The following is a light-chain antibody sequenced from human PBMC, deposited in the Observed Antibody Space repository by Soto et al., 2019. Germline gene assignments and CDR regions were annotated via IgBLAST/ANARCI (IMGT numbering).Light chain of an antibody. V-gene: IGLV2-8*01. CDR2: EVT. CDR3: SSYAGSNNLI. CDR1: SSDVGRYNF. J-gene: IGLJ2*01. Sequence: QSALTQPPSASGSPGQSVTISCNGTSSDVGRYNFVSWYQQHPGKAPKLMISEVTKRPSGVPDRFSGSKSGNTASLTVSGLQAEDEADYDCSSYAGSNNLIFGGGTKLTVL.